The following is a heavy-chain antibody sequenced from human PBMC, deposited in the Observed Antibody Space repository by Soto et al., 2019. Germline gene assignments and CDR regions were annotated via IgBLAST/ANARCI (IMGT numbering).Heavy chain of an antibody. CDR3: AKDWGGRGELVYFDY. V-gene: IGHV3-9*03. CDR1: GFTFDGSA. D-gene: IGHD1-26*01. CDR2: ISWNSGSI. J-gene: IGHJ4*02. Sequence: GGSLRLSCAASGFTFDGSAMHWVRQAPGKGLEWVSGISWNSGSIGYADSVKGRFTISRDNAKNYLYLQMNSLRAEDMALYYCAKDWGGRGELVYFDYWGQGTLVTVSS.